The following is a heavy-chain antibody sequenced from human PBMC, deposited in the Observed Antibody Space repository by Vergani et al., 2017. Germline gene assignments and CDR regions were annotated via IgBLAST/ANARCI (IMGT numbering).Heavy chain of an antibody. V-gene: IGHV1-3*01. CDR3: ARDALRDGYIPGDY. J-gene: IGHJ4*02. Sequence: QVQLVQSGAEVKKPGASVKVSCKASGYTFTSYAMHWVRQAPGQRLEWMGWINAGNGNTKYSQKFQGRVTITRDTSASTAYMELSSLRSEDTAVYYCARDALRDGYIPGDYWGQGTLVTVSS. D-gene: IGHD5-24*01. CDR2: INAGNGNT. CDR1: GYTFTSYA.